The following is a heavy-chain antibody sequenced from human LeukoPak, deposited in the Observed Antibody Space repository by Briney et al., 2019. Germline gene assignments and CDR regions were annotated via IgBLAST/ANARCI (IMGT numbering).Heavy chain of an antibody. CDR3: TTGIRGD. Sequence: GGSLRLSCSASGLTVTNAWMNWVRQAPGAGLDWVGRIASKTDGGATDYAAPVKGRFTISRDDSKNTLNLQMNSLKTEDTAVYYCTTGIRGDWGQGTLVTVSS. CDR2: IASKTDGGAT. V-gene: IGHV3-15*07. J-gene: IGHJ4*02. D-gene: IGHD3-10*01. CDR1: GLTVTNAW.